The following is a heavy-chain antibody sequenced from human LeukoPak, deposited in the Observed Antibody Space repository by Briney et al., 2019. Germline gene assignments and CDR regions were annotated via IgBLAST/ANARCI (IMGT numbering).Heavy chain of an antibody. CDR2: IYYSGST. Sequence: SETLSLTCTVSGGSISSGDYYWSWIRQPPGKGLEWIGYIYYSGSTYYNPSLKSRVTISVDTSKNQFSLKLSSVTAPDTAVYFCSRSSMVPGVICPGDYYWGQGTLVTVSS. V-gene: IGHV4-30-4*01. CDR3: SRSSMVPGVICPGDYY. J-gene: IGHJ4*02. CDR1: GGSISSGDYY. D-gene: IGHD3-10*01.